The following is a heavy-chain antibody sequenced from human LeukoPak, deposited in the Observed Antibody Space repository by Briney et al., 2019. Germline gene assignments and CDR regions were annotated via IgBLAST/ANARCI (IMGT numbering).Heavy chain of an antibody. CDR2: IYYSGST. CDR1: GGSVSSGSYY. CDR3: ARGQSIGAASGFDY. J-gene: IGHJ4*02. V-gene: IGHV4-61*01. D-gene: IGHD6-13*01. Sequence: ESSETLSLTCTVSGGSVSSGSYYWSWIRQPPGKGLEWIGYIYYSGSTNYNPSLKSRVTISVDTSKNQFSLKLTSVTATDTAVYYCARGQSIGAASGFDYWGQGTLVTVSS.